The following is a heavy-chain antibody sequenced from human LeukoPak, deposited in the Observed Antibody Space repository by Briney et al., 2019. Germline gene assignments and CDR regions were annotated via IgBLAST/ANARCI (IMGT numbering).Heavy chain of an antibody. CDR1: GFTFSTYG. CDR2: LRYDGSNK. V-gene: IGHV3-30*02. D-gene: IGHD4-23*01. J-gene: IGHJ4*02. Sequence: PGGSLRLSCAASGFTFSTYGMHWVRQAPGKGLEWVAFLRYDGSNKYYADSVKGRLTISRDNSKNTLYLQMNSLRSEDTAVYYCARGLGGDSEHLLGYWGQGTLVTVSS. CDR3: ARGLGGDSEHLLGY.